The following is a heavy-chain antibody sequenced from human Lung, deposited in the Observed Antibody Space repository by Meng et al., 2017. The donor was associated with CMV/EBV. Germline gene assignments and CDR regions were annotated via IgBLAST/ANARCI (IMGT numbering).Heavy chain of an antibody. D-gene: IGHD3-3*01. CDR1: GGXFSGYY. V-gene: IGHV4-34*01. Sequence: SXTXSLXCAVYGGXFSGYYWSWIRQPPGKGPEWIGEINHSGSTNYNPSLKSRVTISVDTSKNQFSLKLSSVTAADTAVYYCARAFGGTIFGVVNYYYGMDVXGQGXTVTVSS. J-gene: IGHJ6*02. CDR3: ARAFGGTIFGVVNYYYGMDV. CDR2: INHSGST.